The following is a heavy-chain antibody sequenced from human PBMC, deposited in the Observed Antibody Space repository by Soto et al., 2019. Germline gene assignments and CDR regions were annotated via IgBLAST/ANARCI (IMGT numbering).Heavy chain of an antibody. CDR3: ARAFCTNGVCYYFFDY. V-gene: IGHV3-21*01. Sequence: GGSLRLSCAASGFTFSSYSMNWVSQAPGKGLEWVSSISSSSSYIYYADSVKGRFTISRDNAKNSLYLQMNSLRAEDTAVYYCARAFCTNGVCYYFFDYWGHGTLVTVSS. CDR2: ISSSSSYI. D-gene: IGHD2-8*01. J-gene: IGHJ4*01. CDR1: GFTFSSYS.